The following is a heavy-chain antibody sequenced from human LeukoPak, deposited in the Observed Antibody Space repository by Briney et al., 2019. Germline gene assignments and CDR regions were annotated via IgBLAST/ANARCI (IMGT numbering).Heavy chain of an antibody. J-gene: IGHJ4*02. Sequence: ASVKVSCKASGYSFTSYGITWVRQAPGQGLEWMGWISAYNGHTNYAQKFQGRVTMTTDTSTSTPYMELRSLRSDDTAVYYCARFAQHRYYYDSSDYYYYFDYWGQGTLVTVSS. CDR1: GYSFTSYG. D-gene: IGHD3-22*01. V-gene: IGHV1-18*01. CDR2: ISAYNGHT. CDR3: ARFAQHRYYYDSSDYYYYFDY.